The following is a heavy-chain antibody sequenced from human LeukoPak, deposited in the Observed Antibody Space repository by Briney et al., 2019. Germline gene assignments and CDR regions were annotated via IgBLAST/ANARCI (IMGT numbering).Heavy chain of an antibody. V-gene: IGHV3-13*01. CDR3: VRQPDSARYGFDY. CDR1: GFTFDNND. Sequence: GGSLRLSCEVSGFTFDNNDMHWVRQTTGKGLEWVSAIGSAGYTYYADSVRGRFTITRDNAKQSLYLQMNNLRVEDTAVYHCVRQPDSARYGFDYWGRGTQVTVSS. CDR2: IGSAGYT. D-gene: IGHD1-14*01. J-gene: IGHJ4*02.